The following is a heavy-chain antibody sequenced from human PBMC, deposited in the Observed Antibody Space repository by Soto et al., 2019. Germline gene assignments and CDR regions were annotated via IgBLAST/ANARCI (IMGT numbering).Heavy chain of an antibody. D-gene: IGHD3-22*01. CDR2: IYHSGST. J-gene: IGHJ4*02. CDR1: GGSISSGGYS. V-gene: IGHV4-30-2*01. CDR3: ARVKTYSDSSVPLYIDY. Sequence: SETLSLTCAVSGGSISSGGYSWSWIRQPPGKGLEWIGYIYHSGSTYYNPSLKSRVTISVDRSKNQFSLKLSSVTAADTAVYYCARVKTYSDSSVPLYIDYWGQGTLVTVSS.